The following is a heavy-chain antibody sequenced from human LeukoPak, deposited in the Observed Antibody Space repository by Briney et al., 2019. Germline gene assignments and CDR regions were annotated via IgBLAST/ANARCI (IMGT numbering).Heavy chain of an antibody. V-gene: IGHV3-23*01. CDR2: ISGSGGST. CDR3: AKDGGSIAAAGEYFQH. Sequence: QAGGSLRLSCAASGFTFSSYAMSWVRQAPGKGLEWVSAISGSGGSTYYADSVKGRFTISRDNSKNTLYLQMNSLRAEDTAVYYCAKDGGSIAAAGEYFQHWGQGTLVTVSS. CDR1: GFTFSSYA. J-gene: IGHJ1*01. D-gene: IGHD6-13*01.